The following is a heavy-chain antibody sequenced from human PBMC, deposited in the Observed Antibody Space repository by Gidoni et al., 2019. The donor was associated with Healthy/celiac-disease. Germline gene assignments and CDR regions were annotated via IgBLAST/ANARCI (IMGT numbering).Heavy chain of an antibody. CDR2: ISGRGGST. D-gene: IGHD3-22*01. J-gene: IGHJ4*02. CDR3: AKSYYDSSGYYGY. V-gene: IGHV3-23*01. CDR1: GFTFSSSA. Sequence: ELQLLESGGGLVQPGGSLRLSCAASGFTFSSSAMSWVRQAPGQGLEWVSAISGRGGSTYYADSVKGRFTISRDNSKNTLYLQMNSLRAEDTAGYYCAKSYYDSSGYYGYWGQGTLVTVSS.